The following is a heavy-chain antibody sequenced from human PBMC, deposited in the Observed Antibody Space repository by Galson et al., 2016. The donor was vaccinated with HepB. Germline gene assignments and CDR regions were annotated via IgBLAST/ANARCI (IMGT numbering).Heavy chain of an antibody. CDR1: GGSVTSFDNY. Sequence: SETLSLTCTVSGGSVTSFDNYWSWIRQPPGKGLEFMGYIYYSGSTKCNPSLKSRVTISVDTSKNQFSLKLTSVTDADTAVYYCARDDSYGITWGQGTLVTVPS. J-gene: IGHJ5*02. V-gene: IGHV4-61*08. CDR2: IYYSGST. CDR3: ARDDSYGIT. D-gene: IGHD5-18*01.